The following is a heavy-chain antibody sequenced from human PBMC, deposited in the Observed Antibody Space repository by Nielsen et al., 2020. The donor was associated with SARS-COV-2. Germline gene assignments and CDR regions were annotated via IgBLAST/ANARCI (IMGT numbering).Heavy chain of an antibody. V-gene: IGHV3-11*01. CDR3: ARDHDGDYAFDY. Sequence: GESLKISCAASGFTFSDYYMSWIRQAPGKGLEWVSYISSSGSTIYYADSVKGRFTISRDNAKNSLYLQMNSLRAEDTAVYYCARDHDGDYAFDYWGQGTLVTVSS. CDR1: GFTFSDYY. J-gene: IGHJ4*02. CDR2: ISSSGSTI. D-gene: IGHD4-17*01.